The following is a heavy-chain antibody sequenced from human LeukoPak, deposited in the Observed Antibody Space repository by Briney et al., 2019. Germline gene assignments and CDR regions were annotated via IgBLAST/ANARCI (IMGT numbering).Heavy chain of an antibody. CDR3: ARGGDGSPSQRMVDY. J-gene: IGHJ4*02. CDR1: GGSFSGYY. CDR2: INHSGST. D-gene: IGHD1-26*01. V-gene: IGHV4-34*01. Sequence: PSETLSLTCAVYGGSFSGYYWSWIRQPPGKGLEWIGEINHSGSTNYNPSPKSRVTISVDTSKNQFSLKLSSVTAADTAVYYCARGGDGSPSQRMVDYWGQGTLVTVSS.